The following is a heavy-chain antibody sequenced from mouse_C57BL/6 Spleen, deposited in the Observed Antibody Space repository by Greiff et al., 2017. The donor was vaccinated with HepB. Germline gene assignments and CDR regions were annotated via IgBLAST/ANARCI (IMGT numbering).Heavy chain of an antibody. V-gene: IGHV1-81*01. CDR1: GYTFTSYG. J-gene: IGHJ3*01. CDR2: IYPRSGNT. CDR3: ARWSYYDYDPAY. Sequence: VQLVESGAELARPGASVKLSCKASGYTFTSYGISWVKQRTGQGLEWIGEIYPRSGNTYYNEKFKGKATLTADKSSSTAYMELRSLTSEDSAVYFCARWSYYDYDPAYWGQGTLVTVSA. D-gene: IGHD2-4*01.